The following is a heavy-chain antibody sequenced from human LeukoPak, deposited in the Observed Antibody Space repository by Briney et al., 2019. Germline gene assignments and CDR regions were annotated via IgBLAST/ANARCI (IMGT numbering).Heavy chain of an antibody. CDR1: GGTFSSYA. D-gene: IGHD6-19*01. CDR3: ARLYSTGWYGGPDN. CDR2: IIPIFGTA. V-gene: IGHV1-69*13. J-gene: IGHJ4*02. Sequence: ASVKVSCKASGGTFSSYAISWVRQAPGQGLEWMGGIIPIFGTANYAQKFQGRVTMTDDPSTDTAYMELSSLRSEDTAVYYCARLYSTGWYGGPDNWGQGTLVVVSS.